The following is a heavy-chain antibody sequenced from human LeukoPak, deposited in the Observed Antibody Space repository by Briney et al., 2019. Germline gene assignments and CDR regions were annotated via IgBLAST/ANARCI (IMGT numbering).Heavy chain of an antibody. CDR2: VSYSGDT. CDR3: ARGGASSRYFGY. CDR1: GGSISGHF. D-gene: IGHD1-26*01. V-gene: IGHV4-59*11. Sequence: SETLSLTCTVSGGSISGHFWSWIRQPPGKGLEWIGFVSYSGDTNYSPSFNGRVTISLDTSKSQFALNLNSVTAADTAVYFCARGGASSRYFGYWGQGTLVTVSS. J-gene: IGHJ4*02.